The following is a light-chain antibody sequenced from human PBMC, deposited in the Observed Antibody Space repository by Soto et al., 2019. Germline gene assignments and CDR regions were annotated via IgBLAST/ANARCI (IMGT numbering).Light chain of an antibody. CDR2: WNN. V-gene: IGLV1-47*01. CDR1: SSNIGSHY. Sequence: QSVLTQPPSASGTPGQRVTISCSGSSSNIGSHYVYWYQQLPGTAPKLLIYWNNHRPSGVPHRFSGSKSGTSAALAISGLRSDDEADYYCAAWDDSLNVLFGGGTKVTVL. J-gene: IGLJ2*01. CDR3: AAWDDSLNVL.